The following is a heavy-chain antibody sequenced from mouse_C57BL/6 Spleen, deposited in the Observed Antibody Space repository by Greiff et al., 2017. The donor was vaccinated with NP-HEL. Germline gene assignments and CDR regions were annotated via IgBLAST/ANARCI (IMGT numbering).Heavy chain of an antibody. V-gene: IGHV1-7*01. CDR1: GYTFTSYW. Sequence: QVQLQQSGAELAKPGASVKLSCKASGYTFTSYWMHWVKQRPGQGLEWIGYINPSSGYTKYNPKFKDKATVTADKSSSTAYMQLSSLTYEDSAVYYCARSQTARLGYWGKGTLVTVSA. CDR2: INPSSGYT. CDR3: ARSQTARLGY. J-gene: IGHJ3*01. D-gene: IGHD3-2*01.